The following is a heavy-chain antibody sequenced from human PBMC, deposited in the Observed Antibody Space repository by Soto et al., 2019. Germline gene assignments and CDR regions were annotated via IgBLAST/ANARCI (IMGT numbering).Heavy chain of an antibody. Sequence: QVQLVQSGAEVKKPGSSVKVSCKASGGTFSSYTISWVRQAPGQGLEWMGRIIPILGIANYAQKFQGRVTITEDKSTSTAEMELSSLRSEDTAVYYCARDIILRSQGWFDPWGQGTLVTVSS. D-gene: IGHD3-10*01. CDR1: GGTFSSYT. CDR2: IIPILGIA. J-gene: IGHJ5*02. V-gene: IGHV1-69*08. CDR3: ARDIILRSQGWFDP.